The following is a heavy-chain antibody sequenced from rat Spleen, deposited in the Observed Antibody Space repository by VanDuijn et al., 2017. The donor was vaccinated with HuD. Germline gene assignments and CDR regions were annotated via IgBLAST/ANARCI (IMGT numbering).Heavy chain of an antibody. V-gene: IGHV5-7*01. J-gene: IGHJ2*01. CDR3: VRLDPETGTYFDY. CDR2: ISYDGSST. CDR1: GFTFSDYN. Sequence: EVQLVESGGGLVQPGRSLKLSCAASGFTFSDYNMAWVRQAPKKGLEWVATISYDGSSTYYRDSVKGRFTISRDNAKSTLYLQRNSLRSEDTATYYCVRLDPETGTYFDYWGQGVMVTVSS. D-gene: IGHD1-5*01.